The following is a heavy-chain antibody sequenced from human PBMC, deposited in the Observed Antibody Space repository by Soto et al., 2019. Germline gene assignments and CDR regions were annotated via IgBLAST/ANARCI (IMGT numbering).Heavy chain of an antibody. CDR3: ARDGDTAMVKGNY. Sequence: ASVQVSCKATGYTFTSYYMHWVRQAPGQGLEWMGIINPSGGSTSYAQKFQGRLTMTRDTHTSTVYMELSSLKSEDTAVYYCARDGDTAMVKGNYWGQGTLVTVSS. J-gene: IGHJ4*02. D-gene: IGHD5-18*01. CDR2: INPSGGST. V-gene: IGHV1-46*01. CDR1: GYTFTSYY.